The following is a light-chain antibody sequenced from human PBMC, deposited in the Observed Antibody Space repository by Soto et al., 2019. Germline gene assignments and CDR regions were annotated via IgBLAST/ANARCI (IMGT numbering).Light chain of an antibody. J-gene: IGLJ2*01. CDR1: SSNIGNND. Sequence: QSVLTQPPSVSAAPGQRITISCSGSSSNIGNNDVAWYQQLPGTAPKLLIYGSNKRLSGISDRFSGSRSGTSATLGITGLQTGVEADYYCATWDNSLSAVLFGGGTKLTVL. CDR3: ATWDNSLSAVL. V-gene: IGLV1-51*01. CDR2: GSN.